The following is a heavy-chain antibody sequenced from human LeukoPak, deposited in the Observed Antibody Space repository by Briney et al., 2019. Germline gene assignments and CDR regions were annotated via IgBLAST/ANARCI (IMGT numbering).Heavy chain of an antibody. D-gene: IGHD4-17*01. CDR3: AKGGAANRVTTNYFDY. V-gene: IGHV3-23*01. J-gene: IGHJ4*02. CDR2: ISGSGGST. Sequence: GGSLRLSCAASGFTFSSYAMSWVRQAPGKGLEWVSAISGSGGSTYYADSVKGRFTISRDNSKNTLYLQMNSLRAEDTAVYYCAKGGAANRVTTNYFDYWGQGTLVTVSS. CDR1: GFTFSSYA.